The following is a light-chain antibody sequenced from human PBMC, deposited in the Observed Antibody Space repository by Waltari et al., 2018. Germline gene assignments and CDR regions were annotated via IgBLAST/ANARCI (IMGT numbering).Light chain of an antibody. CDR3: QQYYSSPPAWT. CDR1: QSILDSSNKRNY. Sequence: DILMTQSPDSLAVSLGERATIKCKSSQSILDSSNKRNYLGWYQQKPGQPPKLLIYWASTRAFGVPDRFSGSGSGTDFTLPINSRQPEDVAVYYCQQYYSSPPAWTFGQGTKVEIK. CDR2: WAS. V-gene: IGKV4-1*01. J-gene: IGKJ1*01.